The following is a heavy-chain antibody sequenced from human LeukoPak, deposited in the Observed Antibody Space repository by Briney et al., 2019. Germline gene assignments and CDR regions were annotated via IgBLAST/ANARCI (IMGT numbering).Heavy chain of an antibody. CDR2: IYYSGST. D-gene: IGHD6-13*01. Sequence: SETLSLTCTVSGGSISSYYWSWIRQPPGKGLEWIGYIYYSGSTNYNPSLKSRVTISVDTSKNQFSLKLSSVTAADTAVYYFARANSIAAAAHFDYWGQGTLVTVSS. CDR1: GGSISSYY. V-gene: IGHV4-59*01. CDR3: ARANSIAAAAHFDY. J-gene: IGHJ4*02.